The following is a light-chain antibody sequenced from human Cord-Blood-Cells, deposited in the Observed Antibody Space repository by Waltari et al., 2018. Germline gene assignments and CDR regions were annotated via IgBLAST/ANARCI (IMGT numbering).Light chain of an antibody. CDR2: GKN. CDR3: NSRDSSGNFYV. J-gene: IGLJ1*01. Sequence: SSELTQDPAVSVALGQTVRITCHGDSPRSYYASWYQQKPGQAPVLVIYGKNNRPSGIPDRFSGSSSGNTASLTITGAQAEDEADYYCNSRDSSGNFYVFGTGTKVTVL. V-gene: IGLV3-19*01. CDR1: SPRSYY.